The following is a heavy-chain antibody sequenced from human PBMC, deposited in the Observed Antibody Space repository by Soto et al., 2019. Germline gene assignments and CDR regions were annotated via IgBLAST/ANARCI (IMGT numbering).Heavy chain of an antibody. CDR2: IFHTGGT. Sequence: QVQLQESGPGLVEPSETLSLTCTVTDGSISSSNFHWAWVRQPPGGGLEWIGSIFHTGGTYSRPSLNGRVTMSVDTSRNQFSLKVHSVTTSDTVIYFCAGAHHGSPDYM. V-gene: IGHV4-39*01. CDR1: DGSISSSNFH. CDR3: AGAHHGSPDYM. D-gene: IGHD6-25*01. J-gene: IGHJ6*03.